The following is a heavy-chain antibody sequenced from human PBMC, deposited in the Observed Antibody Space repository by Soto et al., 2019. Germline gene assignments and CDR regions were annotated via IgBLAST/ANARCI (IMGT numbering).Heavy chain of an antibody. CDR3: PTPIPSTTY. D-gene: IGHD1-1*01. Sequence: SETLSLTFTVSGGSISSSSYYWCWIRQPPGKGLEWIGSIYYSGSTYYNPSLKRRVTISVDTSKNQFSLKLSSVTAADTAVYYCPTPIPSTTYWGQGTLVTVCS. CDR1: GGSISSSSYY. J-gene: IGHJ4*02. CDR2: IYYSGST. V-gene: IGHV4-39*01.